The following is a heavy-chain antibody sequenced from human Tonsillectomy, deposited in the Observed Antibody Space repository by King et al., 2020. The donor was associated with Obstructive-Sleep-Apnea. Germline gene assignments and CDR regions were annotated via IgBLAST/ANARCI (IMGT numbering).Heavy chain of an antibody. Sequence: HVQLQESGPGLVRPSETLSLTCTVPGGSITNHYWGWIRQPPGKGLEWIGYIYYSVITDYNPALRGRVTISVATSKNQRSLRVISVTAADTAEYFCARWTEGFDYWGQGTLVTVSS. D-gene: IGHD3/OR15-3a*01. CDR2: IYYSVIT. CDR1: GGSITNHY. CDR3: ARWTEGFDY. J-gene: IGHJ4*02. V-gene: IGHV4-59*08.